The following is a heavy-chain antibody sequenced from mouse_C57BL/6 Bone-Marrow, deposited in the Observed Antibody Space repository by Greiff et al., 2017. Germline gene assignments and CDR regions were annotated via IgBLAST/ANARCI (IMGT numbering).Heavy chain of an antibody. CDR3: TTYEYAWCAY. CDR1: GFNIKDDY. J-gene: IGHJ3*01. CDR2: IDPENGDT. V-gene: IGHV14-4*01. D-gene: IGHD2-4*01. Sequence: VQLQQSGAELVRPGASVKLSCTASGFNIKDDYMHWVKQRPEQGLEWIGWIDPENGDTEYASKFQGKATITADTSSNTAYLQLRSLTSEDTAVYYCTTYEYAWCAYWGQGTLVTVSA.